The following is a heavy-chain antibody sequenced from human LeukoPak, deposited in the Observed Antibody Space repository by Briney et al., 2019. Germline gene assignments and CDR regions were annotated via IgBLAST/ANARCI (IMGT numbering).Heavy chain of an antibody. V-gene: IGHV3-30*04. CDR3: ARDLSVGYSFTFDY. CDR1: GFTFSSYA. D-gene: IGHD5-18*01. J-gene: IGHJ4*02. CDR2: ISYDGSNK. Sequence: GRSLRLSCAASGFTFSSYAMPWVRQAPGKGLEWVAVISYDGSNKYYADSVKGRFTISRDNSKNTLYLQMNSLRAEDTAVYYCARDLSVGYSFTFDYWGQGTLVTVSS.